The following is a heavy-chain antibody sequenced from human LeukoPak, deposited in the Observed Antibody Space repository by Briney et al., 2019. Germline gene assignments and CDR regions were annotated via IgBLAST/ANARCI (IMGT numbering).Heavy chain of an antibody. J-gene: IGHJ3*02. D-gene: IGHD2-2*01. CDR3: ASEDIVVVPAAIDI. CDR2: INTDGSST. V-gene: IGHV3-74*01. Sequence: PGGSLRLSCAASGFTFSSYWMHWVRQAPGKGLVWVSRINTDGSSTSYADSVKGRFTISRDNAKNTLYLQMNSLRAEDTAVYYCASEDIVVVPAAIDIWGQGTMVTVSS. CDR1: GFTFSSYW.